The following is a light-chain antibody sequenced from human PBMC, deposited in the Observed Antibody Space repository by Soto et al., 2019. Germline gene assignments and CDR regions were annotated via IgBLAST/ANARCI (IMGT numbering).Light chain of an antibody. CDR1: SSNIGRNT. CDR2: SSD. Sequence: QSVLTQPHSASGTPGQRVTFSCSGSSSNIGRNTVKWYRQLPGTAPKLLIGSSDQRPSGVPDRFSGSQSGTSASLSISGLQSEDEADYICAAWDDSLNAWAFGGGTKLTVL. J-gene: IGLJ3*02. V-gene: IGLV1-44*01. CDR3: AAWDDSLNAWA.